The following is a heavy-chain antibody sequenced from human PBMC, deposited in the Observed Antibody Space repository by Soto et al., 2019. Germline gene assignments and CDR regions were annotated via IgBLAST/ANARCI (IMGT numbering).Heavy chain of an antibody. CDR3: LRAVSMLRGLPNSAY. Sequence: PGGSLRLSCAASGFTFRSYAMHGVRQAPGKGLEWVAVISYDGSNKYYADSVKGRFTISRDNSKNTLYLQMNSLRSDDTAVEYYLRAVSMLRGLPNSAYRGQGTLVPVSP. CDR1: GFTFRSYA. D-gene: IGHD3-10*01. J-gene: IGHJ4*02. CDR2: ISYDGSNK. V-gene: IGHV3-30-3*01.